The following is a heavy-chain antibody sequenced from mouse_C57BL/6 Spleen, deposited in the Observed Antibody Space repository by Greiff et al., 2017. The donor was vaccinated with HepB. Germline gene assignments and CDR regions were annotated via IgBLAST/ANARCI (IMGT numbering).Heavy chain of an antibody. D-gene: IGHD2-4*01. CDR2: IYPGDGDT. J-gene: IGHJ2*01. CDR3: ARLDDYGYFDY. Sequence: QVQLQQSGPELVKPGASVKISCKASGYAFSSSWMNWVKQRPGKGLEWIGRIYPGDGDTNYNGKFKGKATLTADKSSSTADMQLSSLTSEDSAVYFCARLDDYGYFDYWGQGTTLTVSS. CDR1: GYAFSSSW. V-gene: IGHV1-82*01.